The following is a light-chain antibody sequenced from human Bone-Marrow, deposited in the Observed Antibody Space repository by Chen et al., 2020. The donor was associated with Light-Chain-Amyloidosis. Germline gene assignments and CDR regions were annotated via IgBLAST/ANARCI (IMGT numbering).Light chain of an antibody. J-gene: IGLJ1*01. Sequence: QSALTQPASVSGSPGKPITNSCTGTSSAVGGDNHVPCYQQPPDKAPGLMMYEVTNRPSWVPHWFSGCEDDNAAALNIAVMQTADAADYFWSSYDIRNALVFGSGTRVTVL. CDR1: SSAVGGDNH. CDR2: EVT. V-gene: IGLV2-14*01. CDR3: SSYDIRNALV.